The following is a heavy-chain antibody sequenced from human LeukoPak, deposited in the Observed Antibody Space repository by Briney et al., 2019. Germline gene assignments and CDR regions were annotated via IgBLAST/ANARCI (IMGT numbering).Heavy chain of an antibody. CDR3: AKALSRITMIVDESPYYFDY. Sequence: ASVNVSCKASGGTFSSYGISWVRQAPGQGLEWMGWISAYNGNTNYAQKVQGRVTMTTDTSTSTAYMELRSLRSDDTAVYYCAKALSRITMIVDESPYYFDYWGQGTLVTVSS. CDR2: ISAYNGNT. V-gene: IGHV1-18*01. CDR1: GGTFSSYG. D-gene: IGHD3-22*01. J-gene: IGHJ4*02.